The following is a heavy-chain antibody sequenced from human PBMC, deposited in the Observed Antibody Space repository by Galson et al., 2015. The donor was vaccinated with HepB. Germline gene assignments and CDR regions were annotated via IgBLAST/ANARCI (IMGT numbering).Heavy chain of an antibody. CDR2: ISSSSSYT. V-gene: IGHV3-11*06. CDR1: GFTFSDYY. CDR3: ASGDPRRFDP. J-gene: IGHJ5*02. Sequence: SLRLSCAASGFTFSDYYMSWIRQAPGKGLEWVSYISSSSSYTNYADSVKGRFTISRDNAKNSLYLQMNSLRAEDTAVYYCASGDPRRFDPWGQGTLVTVSS. D-gene: IGHD3-10*01.